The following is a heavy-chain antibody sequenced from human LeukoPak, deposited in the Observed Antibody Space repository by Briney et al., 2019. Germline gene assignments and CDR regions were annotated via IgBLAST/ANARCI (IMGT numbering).Heavy chain of an antibody. V-gene: IGHV3-21*01. CDR2: ISSSSSYI. CDR1: GFTFSSYS. Sequence: GGSLRLSCAASGFTFSSYSMNWVRQAPGKGLEWVSSISSSSSYIYYADSVKGRFTISRDNAKSSLYLQMNSLRAEDTAVYYCARDLLDYDILTGYYDNDAFDIWGQGTMVTVSS. CDR3: ARDLLDYDILTGYYDNDAFDI. D-gene: IGHD3-9*01. J-gene: IGHJ3*02.